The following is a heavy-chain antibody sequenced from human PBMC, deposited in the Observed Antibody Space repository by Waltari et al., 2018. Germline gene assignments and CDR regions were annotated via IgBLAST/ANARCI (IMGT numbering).Heavy chain of an antibody. V-gene: IGHV4-30-4*01. J-gene: IGHJ4*02. CDR1: SGSIRSGDYY. CDR2: IHYRGGT. D-gene: IGHD2-15*01. Sequence: QVQLQESGPGLVKPSQTLSLTCTVSSGSIRSGDYYWNWIRQRPGKGLEWIGNIHYRGGTHYNPSRQSRVTISVDTAKNHFSLNLSSVTAADTAVYFCARSFSNTGGSSDYIKWWGQGTLVAVSS. CDR3: ARSFSNTGGSSDYIKW.